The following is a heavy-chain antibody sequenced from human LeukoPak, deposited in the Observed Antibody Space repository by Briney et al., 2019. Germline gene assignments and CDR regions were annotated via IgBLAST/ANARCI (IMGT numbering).Heavy chain of an antibody. CDR2: IYYSGST. J-gene: IGHJ6*02. D-gene: IGHD3-3*01. V-gene: IGHV4-61*08. CDR3: ARVLHYDFWREDKMGALNYYYGMDV. CDR1: GGSISSGGYY. Sequence: SQTLSPTCTVSGGSISSGGYYWSWIRQHPGKGLEWIGYIYYSGSTNYNPSLKSRVTISVDTSKNQFSLKLSSLTAADTAVYYCARVLHYDFWREDKMGALNYYYGMDVWGQGTTVTVSS.